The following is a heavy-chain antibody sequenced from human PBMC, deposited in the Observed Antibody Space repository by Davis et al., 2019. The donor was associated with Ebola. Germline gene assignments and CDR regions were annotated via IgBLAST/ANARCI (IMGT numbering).Heavy chain of an antibody. Sequence: GESLKISCKVSGYTFTNYWIGWVRQMPGKGLEWMGIIYPDDSDTRYSPSLAGQVTMSVDKSVRTVYLQWNTLEASDSALYYCARASEDGYDGFFDFWGQGTVVTVSS. CDR1: GYTFTNYW. D-gene: IGHD5-12*01. CDR2: IYPDDSDT. CDR3: ARASEDGYDGFFDF. V-gene: IGHV5-51*01. J-gene: IGHJ4*02.